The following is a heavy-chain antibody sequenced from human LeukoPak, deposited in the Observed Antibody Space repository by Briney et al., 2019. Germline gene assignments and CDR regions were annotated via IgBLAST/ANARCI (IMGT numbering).Heavy chain of an antibody. D-gene: IGHD6-19*01. CDR2: ISGSGSST. CDR1: EFTFNSYA. J-gene: IGHJ4*02. CDR3: AETLPGYSSGFQGC. Sequence: GGSLRLSCEASEFTFNSYAMSWVRQAPGKGLEWVSAISGSGSSTYYADSVKGRFTISRDNSKNTLYLQMNSLRAEDTAVYYCAETLPGYSSGFQGCWGQGTLVTVSS. V-gene: IGHV3-23*01.